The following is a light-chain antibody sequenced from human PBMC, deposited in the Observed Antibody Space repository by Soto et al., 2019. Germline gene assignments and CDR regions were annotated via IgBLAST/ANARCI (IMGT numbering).Light chain of an antibody. CDR3: QQFDNHPLT. Sequence: DIQMTQSPSSLSASVGDRVTITCQASQDISNYLNWYQQKPGKAPKILIYDASVLEAAVPSRFSGGGSGTHFTLTSRRLQAEDVGTHSCQQFDNHPLTFGGGTKVEMK. J-gene: IGKJ4*01. V-gene: IGKV1-33*01. CDR1: QDISNY. CDR2: DAS.